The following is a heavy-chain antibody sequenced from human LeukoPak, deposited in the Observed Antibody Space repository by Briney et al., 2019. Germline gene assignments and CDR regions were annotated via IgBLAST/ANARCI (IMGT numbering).Heavy chain of an antibody. CDR1: GFTFSNYA. V-gene: IGHV3-23*01. J-gene: IGHJ4*02. Sequence: PGRTLRLSCAAPGFTFSNYAMSWVRQVPGKGLEWVSTISGSGGSTYYADPLKGRFSISRDNSKNTLFLQMKSLRAEDTAVYYCAKERGYTSGLGTLDYWGQGTLVTVST. CDR2: ISGSGGST. D-gene: IGHD6-19*01. CDR3: AKERGYTSGLGTLDY.